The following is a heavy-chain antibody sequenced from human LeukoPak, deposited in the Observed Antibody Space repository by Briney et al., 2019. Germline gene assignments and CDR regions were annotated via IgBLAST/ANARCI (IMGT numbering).Heavy chain of an antibody. CDR3: ARGHDY. V-gene: IGHV3-21*01. CDR2: ISSSSDYI. Sequence: GGSLRLSCAASGFTFSSYTMNWVRQAPGKGLEWVSFISSSSDYIYYADSVKGRFTISRNNAKNSLYLQMNSLRAEDTAEYYCARGHDYWGQGTLVTVSS. J-gene: IGHJ4*02. CDR1: GFTFSSYT.